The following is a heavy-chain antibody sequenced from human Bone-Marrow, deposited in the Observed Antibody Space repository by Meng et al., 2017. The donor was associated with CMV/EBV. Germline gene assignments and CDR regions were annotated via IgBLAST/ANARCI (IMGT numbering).Heavy chain of an antibody. V-gene: IGHV3-30-3*01. J-gene: IGHJ3*02. CDR1: GFTFSSYA. CDR3: ARGGSQLLFDAFDI. CDR2: ISSHGSNT. D-gene: IGHD2-2*01. Sequence: SCAASGFTFSSYAIHWVRQAPGKGLEWVTVISSHGSNTYYTDSVKGRFTFSRDNSKNTLYLQMNSLRAEDTAVYYCARGGSQLLFDAFDIWGQGTMVTVSS.